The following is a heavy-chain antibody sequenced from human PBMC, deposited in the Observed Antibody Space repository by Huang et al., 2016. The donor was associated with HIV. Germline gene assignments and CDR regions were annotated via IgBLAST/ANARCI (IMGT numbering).Heavy chain of an antibody. V-gene: IGHV3-30*02. J-gene: IGHJ6*03. CDR2: IRSDGSKE. CDR3: ARAVDGFNSKGFYMDV. D-gene: IGHD5-12*01. CDR1: GFIFDNFG. Sequence: QVQLVESGGGVVQPGGSLRLSCGASGFIFDNFGMHWVRQAPGKGLEWGAFIRSDGSKEYKGESVKGRFAISRDNFENMVYLQMNSLGDGDTAIYYCARAVDGFNSKGFYMDVWGKGTAVIVSS.